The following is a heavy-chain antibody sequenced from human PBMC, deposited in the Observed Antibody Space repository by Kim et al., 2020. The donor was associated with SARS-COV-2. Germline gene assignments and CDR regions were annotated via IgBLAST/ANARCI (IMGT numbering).Heavy chain of an antibody. J-gene: IGHJ4*02. Sequence: GGSLRLSCAPSGFPFSAHPMTWVRQAPGKGLEWVSYIRHDASIIYYANSVKGRFTISRDNARNSLYLQMNSLREEDTAVYYCARDMLITGADDKWGQGTLVTVSS. CDR3: ARDMLITGADDK. CDR2: IRHDASII. D-gene: IGHD3-16*01. V-gene: IGHV3-48*02. CDR1: GFPFSAHP.